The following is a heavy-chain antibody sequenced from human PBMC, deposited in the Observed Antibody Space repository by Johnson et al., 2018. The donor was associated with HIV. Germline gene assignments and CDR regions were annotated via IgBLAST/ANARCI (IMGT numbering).Heavy chain of an antibody. V-gene: IGHV3-15*01. Sequence: EVQLVESGGGLVHPGRSLRLSCAASGFTFSTYVMYWVRQGPGKGLECVGRLKRKFAGGTTDFAAPVNGRFTISRDNSKNTLYLQLNSLRAEDTAVYFCARAASQQQLKVPFDIWGQGTMVTVSS. CDR3: ARAASQQQLKVPFDI. D-gene: IGHD6-13*01. CDR2: LKRKFAGGTT. J-gene: IGHJ3*02. CDR1: GFTFSTYV.